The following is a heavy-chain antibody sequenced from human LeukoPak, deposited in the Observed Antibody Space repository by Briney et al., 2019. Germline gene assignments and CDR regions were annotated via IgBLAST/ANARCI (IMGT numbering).Heavy chain of an antibody. CDR1: GFTVSSNY. CDR3: ARRPHVTYYYDSSGYYADAFDI. Sequence: GGSLRLSCAASGFTVSSNYMSWARQAPGKGLEWVSVIYSGGSTYYADSVKGRFTISRHNSKNTLYLQMNSLRAEDTAVYYCARRPHVTYYYDSSGYYADAFDIWGQGTMVTVSS. J-gene: IGHJ3*02. CDR2: IYSGGST. V-gene: IGHV3-53*04. D-gene: IGHD3-22*01.